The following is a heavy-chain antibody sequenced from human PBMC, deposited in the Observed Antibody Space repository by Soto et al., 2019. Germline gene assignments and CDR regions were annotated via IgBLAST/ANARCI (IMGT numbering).Heavy chain of an antibody. CDR2: ISWNSGSI. V-gene: IGHV3-9*01. D-gene: IGHD3-3*01. Sequence: SLRLSCAASGFTFDDYAMHWVRQAPGKGLKWVSGISWNSGSIGYADSVKGRFTISRDNAKNSLYLQMNSLRAEYTALYYCAKAGFWSGYYSLVDYWGQGTLVTVSS. CDR3: AKAGFWSGYYSLVDY. J-gene: IGHJ4*02. CDR1: GFTFDDYA.